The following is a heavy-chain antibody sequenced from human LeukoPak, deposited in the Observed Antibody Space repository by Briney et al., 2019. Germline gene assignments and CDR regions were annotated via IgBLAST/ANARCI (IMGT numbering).Heavy chain of an antibody. Sequence: HPGGSLRLSCAASGFTFSNYWMSWVRQAPGKGLEWVANIKQDGSQKYYVDSVKGRFTISRDNAKSSQYLQMNSLRAEDTAMYYCARIGYSSSSFGYWGQGTLVTVSS. CDR1: GFTFSNYW. J-gene: IGHJ4*02. CDR2: IKQDGSQK. D-gene: IGHD6-6*01. CDR3: ARIGYSSSSFGY. V-gene: IGHV3-7*01.